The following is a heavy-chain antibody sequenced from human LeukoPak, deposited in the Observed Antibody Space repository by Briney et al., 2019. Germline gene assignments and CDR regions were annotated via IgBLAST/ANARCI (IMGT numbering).Heavy chain of an antibody. D-gene: IGHD2-2*01. CDR1: RFTLSHYA. CDR3: AKVDCSSTSCYEGGHYYYYYGMDV. Sequence: GGSLRLSCVASRFTLSHYAMAWVRQAPGKGLEWVSAISGSGGSTYYADSVKGRFTISRDNSKNTLYLQMNSLRAEDTAVYYCAKVDCSSTSCYEGGHYYYYYGMDVWGQGATVTVSS. V-gene: IGHV3-23*01. CDR2: ISGSGGST. J-gene: IGHJ6*02.